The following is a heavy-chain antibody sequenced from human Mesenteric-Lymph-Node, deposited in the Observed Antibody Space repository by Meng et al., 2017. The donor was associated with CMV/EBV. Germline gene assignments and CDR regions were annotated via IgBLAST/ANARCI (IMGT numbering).Heavy chain of an antibody. V-gene: IGHV3-21*01. J-gene: IGHJ4*02. CDR3: ARDCSGTRCQNY. D-gene: IGHD2-2*01. CDR2: ISSSSSYI. Sequence: SWAASGFTFSSYSMNWVRQAPGKGLEWVSSISSSSSYIYYADSVKGRFTISRDNAKNSLYLQMNSLRAEDTAVYYCARDCSGTRCQNYWGQGTLVTVSS. CDR1: GFTFSSYS.